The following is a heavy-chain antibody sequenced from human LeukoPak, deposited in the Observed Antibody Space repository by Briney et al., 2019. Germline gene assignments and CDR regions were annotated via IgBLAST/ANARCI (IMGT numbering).Heavy chain of an antibody. Sequence: GGSLRLSCVASGFIFKDYAMNWVRQAPGKGLEWVSVIYSGGSTNYADSVKGRFTISRDNSKNTLYLQMNSLRAEDTAVYYCARGKSSWSYFDYWGQGTLVTVSS. CDR3: ARGKSSWSYFDY. V-gene: IGHV3-53*01. J-gene: IGHJ4*02. D-gene: IGHD6-13*01. CDR1: GFIFKDYA. CDR2: IYSGGST.